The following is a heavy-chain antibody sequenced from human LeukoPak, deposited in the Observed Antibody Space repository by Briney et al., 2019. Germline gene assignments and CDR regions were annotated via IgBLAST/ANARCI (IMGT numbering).Heavy chain of an antibody. D-gene: IGHD3-22*01. CDR2: IYYSGST. V-gene: IGHV4-39*01. J-gene: IGHJ2*01. CDR3: ARHVDSTMDYDSSGYYWPWYFDL. Sequence: PSETLSLTCTVSGGSISSSSYYWGWIRQPPGKGLEWIGSIYYSGSTYYNPSLKSRVTISVDTSKNQFSLKLSSVTAADTAVYYCARHVDSTMDYDSSGYYWPWYFDLWGRGPLVTVSS. CDR1: GGSISSSSYY.